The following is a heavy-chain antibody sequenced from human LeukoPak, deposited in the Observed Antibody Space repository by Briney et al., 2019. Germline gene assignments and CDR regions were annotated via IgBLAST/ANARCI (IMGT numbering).Heavy chain of an antibody. V-gene: IGHV3-9*01. CDR3: VKDMDSNGDDYEQVFES. CDR2: ISWDSGSI. J-gene: IGHJ4*02. D-gene: IGHD3-22*01. CDR1: GFTFGDYA. Sequence: PGGSLRLSCAASGFTFGDYAMHWVRQAPGKGLEWVSDISWDSGSIDYADSVKGRFTMSRDNAKNSLSLQMNSLRAEDTALYYCVKDMDSNGDDYEQVFESWGQAALVTVSS.